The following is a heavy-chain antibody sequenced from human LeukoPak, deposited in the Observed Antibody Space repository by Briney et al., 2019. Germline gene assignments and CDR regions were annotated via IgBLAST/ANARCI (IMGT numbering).Heavy chain of an antibody. J-gene: IGHJ4*02. V-gene: IGHV1-69*13. Sequence: SVKVSCKASGGTFSSYAISWVRQAPGQGLEWMGGIIPIFGTANYAQKFQGRVTITADESTSTAYMELSSLRSEDTAVYYCARAPGYYDSSGHYDYWGQGTPVTVSS. CDR2: IIPIFGTA. D-gene: IGHD3-22*01. CDR1: GGTFSSYA. CDR3: ARAPGYYDSSGHYDY.